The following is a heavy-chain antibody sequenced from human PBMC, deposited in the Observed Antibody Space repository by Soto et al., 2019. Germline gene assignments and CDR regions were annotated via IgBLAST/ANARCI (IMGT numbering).Heavy chain of an antibody. CDR3: ARVQRAGWFDP. J-gene: IGHJ5*02. CDR1: GYTFTGYY. V-gene: IGHV1-2*02. Sequence: AASVKVSCKASGYTFTGYYIHWVRQAPGQGLEWMGWINPNSGGTNYAQKFQGRVTMTRDTSISTAYMELSRLRSDDTAVYYGARVQRAGWFDPWGQGTLVTVSS. CDR2: INPNSGGT.